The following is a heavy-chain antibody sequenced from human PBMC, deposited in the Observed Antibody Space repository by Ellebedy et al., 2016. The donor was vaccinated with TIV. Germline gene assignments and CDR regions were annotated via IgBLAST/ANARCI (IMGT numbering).Heavy chain of an antibody. V-gene: IGHV3-11*01. J-gene: IGHJ4*02. Sequence: GESLKISCAASGFTFSDYYMNWIRQAPGKGLEWVSYISNSGSTIYYADSVKGRFTISRDNAKNSLYLQMNSLRADDTAVYYCARLDKGGATMKAFDYWGQGTLVTVSS. CDR3: ARLDKGGATMKAFDY. CDR2: ISNSGSTI. CDR1: GFTFSDYY. D-gene: IGHD1-26*01.